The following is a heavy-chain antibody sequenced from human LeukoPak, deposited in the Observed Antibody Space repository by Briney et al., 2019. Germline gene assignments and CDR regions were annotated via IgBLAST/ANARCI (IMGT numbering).Heavy chain of an antibody. Sequence: GASVKVSCKASGGTFSSYAISWVRQAPGQGLEWMGGIIPIFGTANYAQKFQGRVTITADESTSTAYMELSSLRSEDTAVYYCARDSIKRRYYYDSSGTPHYYYYYMDVWGKGTTVTVSS. J-gene: IGHJ6*03. V-gene: IGHV1-69*01. D-gene: IGHD3-22*01. CDR3: ARDSIKRRYYYDSSGTPHYYYYYMDV. CDR1: GGTFSSYA. CDR2: IIPIFGTA.